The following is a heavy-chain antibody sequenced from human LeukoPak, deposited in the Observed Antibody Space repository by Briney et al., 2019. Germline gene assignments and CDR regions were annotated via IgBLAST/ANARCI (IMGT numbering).Heavy chain of an antibody. J-gene: IGHJ4*02. V-gene: IGHV3-30-3*01. CDR2: ISYDGSNK. CDR1: GFTFSSYA. Sequence: GGSLRLSCAASGFTFSSYAMHWVRQAPGKGLEWVAVISYDGSNKYYADSVKGRFTISRDNSKNTLYLQMNSLRAEDTAVYYCARDWYYYGSGSLYYFDYWGQGTLVTVSS. D-gene: IGHD3-10*01. CDR3: ARDWYYYGSGSLYYFDY.